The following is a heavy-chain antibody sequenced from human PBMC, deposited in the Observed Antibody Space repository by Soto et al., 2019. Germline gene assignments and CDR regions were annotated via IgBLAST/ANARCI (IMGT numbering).Heavy chain of an antibody. Sequence: EVQLVESGGGLVQPGRSLRLSCAASGFTFDDYAMHWVRQAPGKGLEWVSGISWNSGSIGYADSVKGRFTISRDNAKNSLSLKMNSRGAEDTALYYWEKDLEFFGSGGSFDSGGKGPLAPVPS. CDR1: GFTFDDYA. V-gene: IGHV3-9*01. J-gene: IGHJ4*02. D-gene: IGHD3-3*01. CDR3: EKDLEFFGSGGSFDS. CDR2: ISWNSGSI.